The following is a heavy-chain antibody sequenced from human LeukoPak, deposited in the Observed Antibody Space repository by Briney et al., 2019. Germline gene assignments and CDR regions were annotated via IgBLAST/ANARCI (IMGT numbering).Heavy chain of an antibody. CDR3: AKDKWYSGSYLPYYFDY. J-gene: IGHJ4*02. D-gene: IGHD1-26*01. CDR2: ISYDGSNK. V-gene: IGHV3-30*18. Sequence: GGSLRLSFAASGFTFSSYGMHWVRQAPGKRLEWVAVISYDGSNKYYADSVKGRFTISRDNSKNTLYLQMNSLRAEDTAVYYCAKDKWYSGSYLPYYFDYWGQGTLVTVSS. CDR1: GFTFSSYG.